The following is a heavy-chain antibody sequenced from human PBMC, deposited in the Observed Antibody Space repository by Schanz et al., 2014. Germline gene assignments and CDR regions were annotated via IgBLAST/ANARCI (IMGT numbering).Heavy chain of an antibody. CDR2: INLSGGST. D-gene: IGHD3-10*01. CDR1: GGTFSTYT. V-gene: IGHV1-46*03. CDR3: ARGSPENMIRGELDY. J-gene: IGHJ4*02. Sequence: VQLEQSGAEVKKPGSSVKVSCKASGGTFSTYTISWVRQAPGQGLEWMGIINLSGGSTNNAQKFQGRLTMTRDTSTSTVYMELSSLRSDDTAVYYCARGSPENMIRGELDYWGQGSLVTVSS.